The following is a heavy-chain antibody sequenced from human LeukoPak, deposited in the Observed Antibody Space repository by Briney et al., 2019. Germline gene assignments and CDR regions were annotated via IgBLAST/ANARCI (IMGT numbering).Heavy chain of an antibody. J-gene: IGHJ4*02. CDR1: GFTFSSYG. D-gene: IGHD3-10*01. Sequence: GGSLRLSCAASGFTFSSYGMHWVRQAPGKGLEWVAVISYDGSNKYYADSVKGRFTISRDNSKNTLYLQMNSLRAEDTAVYYCSMAVGYYGSGSSDFDYWCQGTLVTVSS. CDR3: SMAVGYYGSGSSDFDY. V-gene: IGHV3-30*03. CDR2: ISYDGSNK.